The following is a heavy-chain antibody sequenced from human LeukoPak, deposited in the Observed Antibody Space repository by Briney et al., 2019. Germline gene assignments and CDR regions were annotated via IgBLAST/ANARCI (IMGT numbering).Heavy chain of an antibody. Sequence: PSETLSLTCTVSGGSIDSCYWGWNRQPPGKGLEWIGYSFYSGSTTYNPSLKSRVTISVDTSKNQFSLKLTSVTAADRAVYYCGSVCGGSLNDYWGQGTLVTVSS. D-gene: IGHD2-15*01. CDR3: GSVCGGSLNDY. V-gene: IGHV4-59*01. J-gene: IGHJ4*02. CDR1: GGSIDSCY. CDR2: SFYSGST.